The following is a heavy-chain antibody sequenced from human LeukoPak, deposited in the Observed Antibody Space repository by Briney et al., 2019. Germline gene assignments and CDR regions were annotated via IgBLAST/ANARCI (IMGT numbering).Heavy chain of an antibody. CDR2: ICLDGRI. J-gene: IGHJ4*02. CDR3: ASQGGLRDDF. V-gene: IGHV4-4*02. Sequence: SETLSLTCGVSGGSVTSRDCWSWVRQPPGQGLEWIGEICLDGRIHYTPSLKSRISISIDGSKDQFSLNLISVAAADTAIYFCASQGGLRDDFWGQGTLVTVSS. CDR1: GGSVTSRDC. D-gene: IGHD2-15*01.